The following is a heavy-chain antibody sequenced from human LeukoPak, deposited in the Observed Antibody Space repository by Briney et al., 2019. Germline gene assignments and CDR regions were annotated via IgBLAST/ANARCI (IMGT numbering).Heavy chain of an antibody. J-gene: IGHJ4*02. CDR3: AREWHHVFDY. V-gene: IGHV4-4*07. CDR2: IYPRESP. Sequence: SETLSLTCTVSGGSISSYSWSWMRQPAGKGLEWIGHIYPRESPNYNPSLKSRVIMSVDKSKNQFSLKLRSVTAADTAVYYCAREWHHVFDYWGQGNLVTVSS. D-gene: IGHD5-12*01. CDR1: GGSISSYS.